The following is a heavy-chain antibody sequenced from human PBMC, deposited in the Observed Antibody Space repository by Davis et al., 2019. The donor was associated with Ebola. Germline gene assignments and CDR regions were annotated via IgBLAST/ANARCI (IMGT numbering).Heavy chain of an antibody. J-gene: IGHJ4*02. D-gene: IGHD6-13*01. Sequence: ASVKVSCKASGYTFTSYYMHWVRQAPGQGLEWMGIINPSGGSTSYAQKFQGRVTMTRDTSTSTVYMELSSLRSEDTAVYYCASGSMAFTLGYSSSWYSDYWGQGTLVTVSS. CDR1: GYTFTSYY. V-gene: IGHV1-46*01. CDR3: ASGSMAFTLGYSSSWYSDY. CDR2: INPSGGST.